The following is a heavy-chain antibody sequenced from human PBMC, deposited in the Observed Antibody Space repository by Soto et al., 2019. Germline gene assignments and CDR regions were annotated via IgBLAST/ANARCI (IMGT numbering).Heavy chain of an antibody. CDR1: GGSFSGYY. D-gene: IGHD3-3*01. V-gene: IGHV4-34*01. Sequence: QVQLQQWGAGLLKPSETLSLTCAVYGGSFSGYYWSWIRQPPGKGLGWIGEINHSGSTNYNPSLKSRVTISVDTSKNQFSLKLSSVTAADTAVYYCARGPDFWSGRRTLYYFDYWGQGTLVTVSS. J-gene: IGHJ4*02. CDR3: ARGPDFWSGRRTLYYFDY. CDR2: INHSGST.